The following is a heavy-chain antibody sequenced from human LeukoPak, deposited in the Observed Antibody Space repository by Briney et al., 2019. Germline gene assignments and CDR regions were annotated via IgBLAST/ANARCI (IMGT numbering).Heavy chain of an antibody. V-gene: IGHV3-13*05. Sequence: GGSLRLSCAASGFTFNSYDMHWVRHATGKGLEWVSAIGTAGDPYYPGSVKGRFTISRENAKNSLYLQMNSLRAGDTAVYYCARGITGGHLYWYFDLWGRGTLVTVSS. CDR2: IGTAGDP. CDR1: GFTFNSYD. D-gene: IGHD3-16*01. J-gene: IGHJ2*01. CDR3: ARGITGGHLYWYFDL.